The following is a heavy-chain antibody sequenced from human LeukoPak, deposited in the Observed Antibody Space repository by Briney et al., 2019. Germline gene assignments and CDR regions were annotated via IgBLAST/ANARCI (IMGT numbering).Heavy chain of an antibody. CDR2: INPNSGGT. CDR3: ARGLPYGSGSYSYYYYYHGMDV. D-gene: IGHD3-10*01. CDR1: GYTFTGYY. V-gene: IGHV1-2*04. J-gene: IGHJ6*02. Sequence: ASVKVSCKASGYTFTGYYMHWVRQAPGQGFEWMGWINPNSGGTNYAQKFQGWVTMTRDTSISTAYMELSRLRSDDTAVYYCARGLPYGSGSYSYYYYYHGMDVWGQGTTVTVSS.